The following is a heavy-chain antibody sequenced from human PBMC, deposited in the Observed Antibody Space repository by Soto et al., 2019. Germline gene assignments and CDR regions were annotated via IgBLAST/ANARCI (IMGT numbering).Heavy chain of an antibody. Sequence: EVQLVESGGGLVQPAGSLRLSCAASGFTVSSNFMNWVRQAPGKGLEWVSVIYTGGSTFYAGSVKGRFTISRDNSKNTLYLQMNRLRAEDTAVYYCARGEGEWGPGTLVTVSS. V-gene: IGHV3-66*01. CDR3: ARGEGE. J-gene: IGHJ4*02. CDR1: GFTVSSNF. CDR2: IYTGGST. D-gene: IGHD3-16*01.